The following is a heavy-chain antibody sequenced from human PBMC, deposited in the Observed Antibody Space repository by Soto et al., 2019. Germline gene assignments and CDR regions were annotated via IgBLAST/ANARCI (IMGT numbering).Heavy chain of an antibody. CDR3: ARDRCTNGVCYAPSDY. CDR2: ISSSGVST. D-gene: IGHD2-8*01. V-gene: IGHV3-64*01. J-gene: IGHJ4*02. Sequence: GGSLRLSCAASGFTFSSYAMHWVRQAPGKGLEYVSAISSSGVSTYYANSVKGRFTISRDNSNNTLYLQMGSLRAEDMAVYYCARDRCTNGVCYAPSDYWGQGTLVTVSS. CDR1: GFTFSSYA.